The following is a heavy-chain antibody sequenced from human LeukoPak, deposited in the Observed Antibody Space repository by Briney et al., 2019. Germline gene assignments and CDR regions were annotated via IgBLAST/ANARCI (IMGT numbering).Heavy chain of an antibody. Sequence: PGGSLRLSCAASGFTFSNYDMHWVRQAPGKGLEWVAVMWYDGSNKYYADSVKGRFTISRDNSENTLYLQMHSLRAEDTAVYYCAKGATSYYESRGYYLEYWGQGTLVTVSS. J-gene: IGHJ4*02. CDR2: MWYDGSNK. D-gene: IGHD3-22*01. CDR1: GFTFSNYD. V-gene: IGHV3-33*03. CDR3: AKGATSYYESRGYYLEY.